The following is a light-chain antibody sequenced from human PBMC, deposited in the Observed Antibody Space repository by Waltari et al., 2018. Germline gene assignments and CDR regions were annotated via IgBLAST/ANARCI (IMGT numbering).Light chain of an antibody. V-gene: IGLV1-44*01. CDR2: SNN. CDR1: SPNLGSNT. CDR3: AAWDDSLNGPV. Sequence: QSVLTPPPSASGTPGQRVTISCSGSSPNLGSNTVNWYQQLPGTAPKLLIYSNNQRPSGVPDRFSGSKSGTSASLAISGLQSEDEADYYCAAWDDSLNGPVFGGGTKLTVL. J-gene: IGLJ2*01.